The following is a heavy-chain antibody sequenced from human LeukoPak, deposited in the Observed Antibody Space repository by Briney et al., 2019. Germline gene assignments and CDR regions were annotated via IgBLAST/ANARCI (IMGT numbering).Heavy chain of an antibody. D-gene: IGHD3-10*01. CDR1: GFTFKSYS. J-gene: IGHJ3*02. CDR2: ISSSSSYI. CDR3: ARSLGATDAFDI. Sequence: KSGGSLRLSCSASGFTFKSYSMNWVRQAPGKGLDWVSSISSSSSYIYYADSVKGRFTISRDNAKNSLYLQMNSLRAEDTAVYYCARSLGATDAFDIWGQGTMVTVSS. V-gene: IGHV3-21*01.